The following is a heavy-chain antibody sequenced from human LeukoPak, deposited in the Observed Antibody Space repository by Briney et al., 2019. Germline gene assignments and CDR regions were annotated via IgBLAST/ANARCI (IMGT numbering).Heavy chain of an antibody. D-gene: IGHD6-6*01. Sequence: GGSLRLSCAASGFTFSSYAMSWVRQAPGKGLEWVAVISYDGSNKYYADSVKGRFTISRDNSKNTLYLQMNSLRAEDTAVYYCANTIAARRPYYYGMDVWGQGTTVTVSS. CDR3: ANTIAARRPYYYGMDV. V-gene: IGHV3-30*18. CDR2: ISYDGSNK. J-gene: IGHJ6*02. CDR1: GFTFSSYA.